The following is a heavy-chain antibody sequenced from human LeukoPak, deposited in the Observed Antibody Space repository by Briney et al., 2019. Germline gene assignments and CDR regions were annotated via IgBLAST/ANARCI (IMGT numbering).Heavy chain of an antibody. J-gene: IGHJ4*02. CDR1: GFTFSSYW. D-gene: IGHD5-12*01. V-gene: IGHV3-7*01. CDR2: IKQDGSEK. CDR3: ARDLRYSGSTMVGIDY. Sequence: GGSLRLSCAASGFTFSSYWMSWVRQAPGKGLEWVANIKQDGSEKYYVDSVKGRFTISRDNAQNSLYLQMNSLRAEDTAVYYCARDLRYSGSTMVGIDYWGQGTLVTVSS.